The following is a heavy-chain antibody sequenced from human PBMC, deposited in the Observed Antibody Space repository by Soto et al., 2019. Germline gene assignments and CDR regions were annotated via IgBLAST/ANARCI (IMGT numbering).Heavy chain of an antibody. J-gene: IGHJ5*02. V-gene: IGHV3-48*04. CDR2: ISSSSSTI. CDR1: WGTFVDLS. Sequence: WGLLRHSRRAAWGTFVDLSRNCVLQEPEKRLEWVSYISSSSSTIYYADSVKGRFTISRDNAKNSLYLQMNSLRAEDTAVYYCARVRYYKSGSSINCFGPWGQGTLVTVSS. D-gene: IGHD3-10*01. CDR3: ARVRYYKSGSSINCFGP.